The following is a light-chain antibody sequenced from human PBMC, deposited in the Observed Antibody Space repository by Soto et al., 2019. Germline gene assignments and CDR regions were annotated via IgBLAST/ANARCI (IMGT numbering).Light chain of an antibody. CDR2: DAS. CDR1: QSVTTC. CDR3: QQRTNWPLT. Sequence: EIVLTQSPVTLSLSPGERATLSCRASQSVTTCLAWCQQNPGQAPRLLIYDASKRATGIPARFSGSGSGTAFTLTISSLEPEDFAVYYCQQRTNWPLTFGGVTKVEIK. J-gene: IGKJ4*01. V-gene: IGKV3-11*01.